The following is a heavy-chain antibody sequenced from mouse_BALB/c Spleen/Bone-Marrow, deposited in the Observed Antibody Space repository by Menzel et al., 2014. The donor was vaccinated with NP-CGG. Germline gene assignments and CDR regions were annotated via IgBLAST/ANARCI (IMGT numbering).Heavy chain of an antibody. Sequence: VQLKHSGGGLVQPGGSRKLSCAASGFTFSSFGMHWVRQAPEKGLEWVAYISNGSSPIYYADTVKGRFTISRDNPKNTLFLQMTSLRSEDTAMYYCARKGAMITHYYAMDYWGQGTSVTVSS. CDR3: ARKGAMITHYYAMDY. CDR2: ISNGSSPI. J-gene: IGHJ4*01. D-gene: IGHD2-4*01. V-gene: IGHV5-17*02. CDR1: GFTFSSFG.